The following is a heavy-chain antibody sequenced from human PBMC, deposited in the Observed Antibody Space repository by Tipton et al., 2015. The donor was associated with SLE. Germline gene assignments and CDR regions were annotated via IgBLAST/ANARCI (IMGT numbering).Heavy chain of an antibody. CDR3: ARVRVVAATGWFDS. D-gene: IGHD2-15*01. J-gene: IGHJ5*01. V-gene: IGHV4-31*03. CDR1: GDSISSSSYY. Sequence: TLSLTCIVSGDSISSSSYYWSWIRQHSGKGLEWIGYIHYTGTTFYNPSLMSRALISVDTLKDQFSLNLLSVTAADTAVYYCARVRVVAATGWFDSWGQGTLVTVSS. CDR2: IHYTGTT.